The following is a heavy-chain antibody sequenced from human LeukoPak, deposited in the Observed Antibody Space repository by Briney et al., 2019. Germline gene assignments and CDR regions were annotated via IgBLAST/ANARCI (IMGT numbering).Heavy chain of an antibody. CDR2: IYYSGST. CDR3: ARAVRSTIFYFDY. J-gene: IGHJ4*02. V-gene: IGHV4-31*03. CDR1: GGSISSGGYY. Sequence: SETLSLTCTVSGGSISSGGYYWSWIRQHPGKGLEWIGYIYYSGSTYYNPSLKSRVTISVDTSKNQFSLKLSSVTAADTAVYYCARAVRSTIFYFDYWGQGTLVTVSS. D-gene: IGHD5/OR15-5a*01.